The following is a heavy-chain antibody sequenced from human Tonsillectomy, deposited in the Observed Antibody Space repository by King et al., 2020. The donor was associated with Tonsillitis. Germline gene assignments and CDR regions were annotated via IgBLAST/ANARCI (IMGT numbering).Heavy chain of an antibody. D-gene: IGHD6-13*01. CDR3: AKEQRIAAAVAGGYYGMEV. J-gene: IGHJ6*02. CDR1: GFIFSNYG. CDR2: ISYDGSSK. Sequence: QLVQSGGGVVQPGRSLRLSCGASGFIFSNYGMHWVRQAPGKGLEWVAVISYDGSSKYYADSVKGRVTISRDNSKNTLYLQVTSLRAEDTAVYHCAKEQRIAAAVAGGYYGMEVWGQGPPGPVPS. V-gene: IGHV3-30*18.